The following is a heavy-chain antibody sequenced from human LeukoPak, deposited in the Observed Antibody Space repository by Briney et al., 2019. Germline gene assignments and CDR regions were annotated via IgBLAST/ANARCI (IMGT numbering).Heavy chain of an antibody. CDR3: ATADWESFYFDS. CDR2: TSYSEGT. D-gene: IGHD1-26*01. CDR1: GGSVSRGGYY. V-gene: IGHV4-31*03. J-gene: IGHJ4*02. Sequence: SETLSLTCTVSGGSVSRGGYYWNWIRQHPGKGLEWIGFTSYSEGTYYNPSLMSRITISVDRSQNQFSLKVRDVTAADTAVYFCATADWESFYFDSWGQGALVAVSS.